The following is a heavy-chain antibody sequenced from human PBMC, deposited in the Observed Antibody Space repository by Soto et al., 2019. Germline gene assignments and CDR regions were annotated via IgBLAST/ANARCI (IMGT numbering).Heavy chain of an antibody. CDR1: GFTFSNAW. CDR3: TTDPRIVPAASLFDF. D-gene: IGHD2-2*01. J-gene: IGHJ4*02. Sequence: EVHLVESGGGLVKPGGSLRLSCAASGFTFSNAWMNWVRQAPGKGLEWVGRIKSKTDGGTTDYAAPVKGRFTISRDASKIPLYLQMNSLKTKDTAVYYCTTDPRIVPAASLFDFWGQGTLVTVSS. V-gene: IGHV3-15*07. CDR2: IKSKTDGGTT.